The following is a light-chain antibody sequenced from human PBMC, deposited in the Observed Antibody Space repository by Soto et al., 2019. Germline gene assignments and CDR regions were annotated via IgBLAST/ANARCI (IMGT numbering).Light chain of an antibody. J-gene: IGLJ2*01. Sequence: QSALTQPASVSGSPGQSITISCTGTSSDVGGYNYVSWYQQHPGKAPKLLIYEVNNRPSGVSNRFSGSKSGNTASLTIAGLQAEDEADYYCNSYTSISTLVFGGGTKLTVL. V-gene: IGLV2-14*01. CDR2: EVN. CDR3: NSYTSISTLV. CDR1: SSDVGGYNY.